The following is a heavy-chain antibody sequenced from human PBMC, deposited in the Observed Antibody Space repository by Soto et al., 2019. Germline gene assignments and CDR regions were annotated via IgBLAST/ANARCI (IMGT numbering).Heavy chain of an antibody. CDR1: GGSISSAAYC. Sequence: QVQLQESGPRLVSPSQTLSLTCTVSGGSISSAAYCWSWIRQSPDKGLEWIGHIYDGGTTYSSPSLKGRVTTSADTYETQFSLKLSSVSAADAAVYYCARGPSGDKIDYWGKGIQVTVSS. CDR2: IYDGGTT. J-gene: IGHJ4*02. CDR3: ARGPSGDKIDY. D-gene: IGHD7-27*01. V-gene: IGHV4-30-4*01.